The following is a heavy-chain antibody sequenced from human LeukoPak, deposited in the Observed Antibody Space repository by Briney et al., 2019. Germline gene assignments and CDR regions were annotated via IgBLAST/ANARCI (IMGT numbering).Heavy chain of an antibody. Sequence: SVKLSCKTSADTFSGYGISRVRQAPGQGLEWMGGFIPMFVTPNYAQSLQGRVTITADESTSTAYMELSSLRSEDTAVYYCAREPTIVVPAARYFDYGGQGTLVTVSS. CDR3: AREPTIVVPAARYFDY. CDR1: ADTFSGYG. D-gene: IGHD2-2*01. V-gene: IGHV1-69*13. J-gene: IGHJ4*02. CDR2: FIPMFVTP.